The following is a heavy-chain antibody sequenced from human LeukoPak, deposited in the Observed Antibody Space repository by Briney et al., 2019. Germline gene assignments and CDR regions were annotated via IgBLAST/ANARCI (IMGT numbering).Heavy chain of an antibody. D-gene: IGHD6-13*01. CDR2: IYYSGST. J-gene: IGHJ5*02. CDR3: ARYSSSSFDP. V-gene: IGHV4-59*01. Sequence: NTSETLSLTCTVSGGSISSYYWSWIRQPPGKGLEWIGYIYYSGSTNYNPSLKSRVTISVDTSKNQFSLKLSSVTAADTAVYYCARYSSSSFDPWGQGTLVTVSS. CDR1: GGSISSYY.